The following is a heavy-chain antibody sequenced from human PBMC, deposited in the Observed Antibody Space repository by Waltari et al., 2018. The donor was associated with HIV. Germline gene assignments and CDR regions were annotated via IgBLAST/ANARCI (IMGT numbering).Heavy chain of an antibody. CDR2: FDPEDDET. CDR3: ATGGGTTSIQLYDLDV. J-gene: IGHJ6*02. V-gene: IGHV1-24*01. Sequence: QVQLIQSGAEVKKPGASVKVSCKVFGYTLTELSMHWVRQAPGKGLEWMGGFDPEDDETIYAQKCQGRVTMTEDTSTDSAYMELNSLTSEDTAVYYCATGGGTTSIQLYDLDVWGQGTTVTVSS. D-gene: IGHD1-26*01. CDR1: GYTLTELS.